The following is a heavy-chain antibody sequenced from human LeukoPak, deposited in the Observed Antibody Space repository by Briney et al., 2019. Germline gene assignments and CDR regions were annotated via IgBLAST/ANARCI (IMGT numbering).Heavy chain of an antibody. CDR1: GFNFDRYL. V-gene: IGHV3-74*01. Sequence: PGGSLRLSCAASGFNFDRYLMHWLRQTPGKRLVWVSRINQDGRYITYADSVQGRFTISRDTAKNTLFLQMNSLRAEDTAVYYCARASMVGGALQDWGQGALVTVSS. D-gene: IGHD2-8*01. J-gene: IGHJ4*02. CDR3: ARASMVGGALQD. CDR2: INQDGRYI.